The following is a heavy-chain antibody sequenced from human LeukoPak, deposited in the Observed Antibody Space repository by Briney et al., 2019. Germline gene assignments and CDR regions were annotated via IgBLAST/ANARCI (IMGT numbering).Heavy chain of an antibody. V-gene: IGHV3-20*04. CDR2: INWNGGST. Sequence: PGGSLRLSCAASGFTSDDYGMSWVRQAPGKGLEWVSGINWNGGSTGYADSVKGRFTIPRDNAKNSLYLQMNSLRAEDTALYYCARGAGQWLVDHVIDYWGQGTLVTVSS. CDR1: GFTSDDYG. J-gene: IGHJ4*02. D-gene: IGHD6-19*01. CDR3: ARGAGQWLVDHVIDY.